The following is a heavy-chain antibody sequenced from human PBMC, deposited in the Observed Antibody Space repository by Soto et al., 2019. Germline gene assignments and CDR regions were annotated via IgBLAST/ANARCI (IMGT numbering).Heavy chain of an antibody. CDR3: ARHDCISSSCYYYYYYGMDV. D-gene: IGHD2-2*01. V-gene: IGHV1-69*01. J-gene: IGHJ6*02. CDR1: AGTFSSYA. CDR2: IIPIFDTA. Sequence: SVKVSCNASAGTFSSYAISWVRQAPGQGLEWMGGIIPIFDTANYAQKFQGRVTITADESTSTAYMELSSLRSEDTAVYYCARHDCISSSCYYYYYYGMDVWGQGTTVTVSS.